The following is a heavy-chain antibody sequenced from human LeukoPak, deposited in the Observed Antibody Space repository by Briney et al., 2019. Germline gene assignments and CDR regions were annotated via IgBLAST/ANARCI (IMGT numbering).Heavy chain of an antibody. CDR3: AGSDIVATGGVDY. D-gene: IGHD5-12*01. V-gene: IGHV1-69*06. CDR1: GGTFSSYA. CDR2: IIPIFGTA. J-gene: IGHJ4*02. Sequence: SVKASCKASGGTFSSYAISWVRQAPGQGLEWMGGIIPIFGTANYAQKFQGRVTITADKSTSTAYMELSSLRSEDTAVYYCAGSDIVATGGVDYWGQGTLVTVSS.